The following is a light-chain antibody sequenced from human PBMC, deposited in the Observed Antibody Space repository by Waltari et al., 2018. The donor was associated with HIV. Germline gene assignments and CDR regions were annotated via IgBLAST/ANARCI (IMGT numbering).Light chain of an antibody. CDR1: QDISNY. Sequence: DIQMTQSPSSLSASVGDRVTITCQASQDISNYLNWYQQKPGKAPKLLIYDASNVETGVPSMFSGSGSGTDFTFTSSRLQPEDIATYYCQQYDNLPYTFGQGTKLEIK. V-gene: IGKV1-33*01. J-gene: IGKJ2*01. CDR3: QQYDNLPYT. CDR2: DAS.